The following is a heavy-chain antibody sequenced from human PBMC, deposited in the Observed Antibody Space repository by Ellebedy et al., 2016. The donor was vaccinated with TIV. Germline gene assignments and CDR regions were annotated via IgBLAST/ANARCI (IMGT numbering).Heavy chain of an antibody. D-gene: IGHD3-10*01. CDR1: GYTLTELS. V-gene: IGHV1-24*01. CDR3: ASSLGRLDAFDI. J-gene: IGHJ3*02. Sequence: ASVKVSCKVSGYTLTELSMHWVRQAPGKGLEWMGGFDPEDGETILAQKFQGRVTMTEDTSTDTAYMELSSLRSEDTAVYYCASSLGRLDAFDIWGQGTMVTVSS. CDR2: FDPEDGET.